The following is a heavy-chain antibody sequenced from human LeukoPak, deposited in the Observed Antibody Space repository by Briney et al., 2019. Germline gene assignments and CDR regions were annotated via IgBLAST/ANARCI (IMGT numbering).Heavy chain of an antibody. D-gene: IGHD1-26*01. J-gene: IGHJ4*02. CDR2: ISSGSSTI. Sequence: GGSLRLSCAASGCTFSGYPMNWGRQAPGKGLEWVSYISSGSSTIYYADSVKGRFTISRDNAKNSLYLQMNSLGDEDTAVYYCARAPGSPQSRTPDYWGEGTLVTVSS. CDR3: ARAPGSPQSRTPDY. CDR1: GCTFSGYP. V-gene: IGHV3-48*02.